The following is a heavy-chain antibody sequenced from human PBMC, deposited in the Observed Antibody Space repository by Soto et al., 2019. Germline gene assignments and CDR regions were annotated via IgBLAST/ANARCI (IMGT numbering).Heavy chain of an antibody. CDR2: INHSGNN. J-gene: IGHJ3*02. CDR3: ARGESNVWQVALDI. CDR1: GGSFSTYY. V-gene: IGHV4-34*01. Sequence: QLQQWGAGLLKPSETLSLTCVVSGGSFSTYYYNWIRQSPRKGLEGIGEINHSGNNNYSPSLKSRVTMSLDTYKNQFSLKLTSVTAADTAVYYCARGESNVWQVALDIWGQGTMVTVPS.